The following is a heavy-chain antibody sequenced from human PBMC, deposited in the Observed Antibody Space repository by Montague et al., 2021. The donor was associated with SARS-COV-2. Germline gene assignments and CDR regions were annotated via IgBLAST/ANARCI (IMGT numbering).Heavy chain of an antibody. CDR1: GGSFIGYY. Sequence: SETLSLTCAVYGGSFIGYYWSWIRQPPGKGLEWIGYIYYRGSTNYNPSLETRVTISVDPSKNQFSLKLSSVTAADTAVYYCAREDRWNWFDPWGQGTLVIVSS. CDR3: AREDRWNWFDP. V-gene: IGHV4-59*01. D-gene: IGHD5-24*01. CDR2: IYYRGST. J-gene: IGHJ5*02.